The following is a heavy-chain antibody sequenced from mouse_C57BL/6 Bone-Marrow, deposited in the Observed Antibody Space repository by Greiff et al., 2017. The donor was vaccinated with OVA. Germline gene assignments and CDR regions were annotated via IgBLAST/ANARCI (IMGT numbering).Heavy chain of an antibody. CDR2: SRNKANDYTT. V-gene: IGHV7-1*01. J-gene: IGHJ1*03. Sequence: EVNVVESGGGLVQSGRSLRLSCATSGFTFSDFYMEWVRQAPGKGLEWIAASRNKANDYTTEYSASVKGRFIVSRDTSQSILYLQMNALRAEDTAIYYCARGGGPYSKGYFDVWGTGTTVTVSS. CDR3: ARGGGPYSKGYFDV. D-gene: IGHD2-5*01. CDR1: GFTFSDFY.